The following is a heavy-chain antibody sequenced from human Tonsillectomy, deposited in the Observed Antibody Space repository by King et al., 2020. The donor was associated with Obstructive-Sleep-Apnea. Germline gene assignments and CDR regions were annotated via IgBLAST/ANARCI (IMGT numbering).Heavy chain of an antibody. CDR2: IDYSGGT. Sequence: VQLQESGPGLVKPSETLSLSCTVSGGSISSSSYYLVWFRQPPGKGLDWIGSIDYSGGTYYNPPLRSRVTISVDTSRNRSSLKLSSVTAADTAVYYCAGDDYYGSGIDYWGQGTLVTVSA. J-gene: IGHJ4*02. CDR1: GGSISSSSYY. V-gene: IGHV4-39*07. D-gene: IGHD3-10*01. CDR3: AGDDYYGSGIDY.